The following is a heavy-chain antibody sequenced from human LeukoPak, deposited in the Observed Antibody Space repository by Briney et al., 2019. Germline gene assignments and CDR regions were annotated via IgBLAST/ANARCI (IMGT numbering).Heavy chain of an antibody. V-gene: IGHV4-34*01. CDR2: INHSRST. D-gene: IGHD5-18*01. J-gene: IGHJ4*02. CDR1: GGSFSGYY. CDR3: ASRRRGYSYGYLRYYFDY. Sequence: SETLSLTCAVYGGSFSGYYWSWIRQPPGKGLEWIGEINHSRSTNYNPSLKSRVTISVDTSKNQFSLKLSSVTAADTAVYYCASRRRGYSYGYLRYYFDYWGQGALVTVSS.